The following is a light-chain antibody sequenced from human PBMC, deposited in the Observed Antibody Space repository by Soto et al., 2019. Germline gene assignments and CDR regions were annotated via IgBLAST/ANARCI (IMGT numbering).Light chain of an antibody. Sequence: EIVLAQAPGTLSLSPGERATLACRASQSVSSSYLAWYQQKPGQAPRLLISGASSRATGTPDRFSGSGSGTDFTLTISRLEPEDFALYYCQHYGASPITFGQGTRLEIK. CDR3: QHYGASPIT. CDR2: GAS. V-gene: IGKV3-20*01. CDR1: QSVSSSY. J-gene: IGKJ5*01.